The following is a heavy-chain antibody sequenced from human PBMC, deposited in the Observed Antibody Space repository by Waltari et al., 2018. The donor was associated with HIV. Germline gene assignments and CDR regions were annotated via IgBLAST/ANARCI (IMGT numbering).Heavy chain of an antibody. V-gene: IGHV3-23*05. D-gene: IGHD4-17*01. CDR1: GFIFSSYA. CDR3: AKLAGDSELDY. J-gene: IGHJ4*02. CDR2: INYSGGSS. Sequence: EVQLLASGGGLVQPGESLRLSWAGSGFIFSSYAMSWVRQAPGKGLELVSAINYSGGSSFYADSVKGRFTISRDNSKKTLYLQLNSLRAQDTAIYYCAKLAGDSELDYWGQGTLVIVSS.